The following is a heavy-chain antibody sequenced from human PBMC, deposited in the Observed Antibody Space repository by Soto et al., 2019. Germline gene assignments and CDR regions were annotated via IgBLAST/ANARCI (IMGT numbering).Heavy chain of an antibody. CDR1: GYSISRHGHF. CDR2: LYYSGSS. CDR3: ARGTMLRGPGYYYAMDV. D-gene: IGHD3-10*01. J-gene: IGHJ6*02. Sequence: QVQLQESGPGLVKPSQTLSLTCTVSGYSISRHGHFWTWIRQHPGKGLEWIGYLYYSGSSYYNPSPKSRVIISVDTSKNQFALNLTAVTAADTAVYYCARGTMLRGPGYYYAMDVWGQGTTVTVSS. V-gene: IGHV4-31*03.